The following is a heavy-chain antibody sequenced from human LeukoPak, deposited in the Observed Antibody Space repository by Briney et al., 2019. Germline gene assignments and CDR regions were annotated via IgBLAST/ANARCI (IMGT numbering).Heavy chain of an antibody. J-gene: IGHJ4*02. CDR3: VRGSSSWNF. Sequence: ASVTVSFKASGHTFTSYDINWVRQATGQGLEWMGWMNPNSRNTGYAQKFQGRVTMTSDTSIITAYMELSSLRSEDTAVYYCVRGSSSWNFWGQGTLVTVSS. D-gene: IGHD6-13*01. V-gene: IGHV1-8*02. CDR1: GHTFTSYD. CDR2: MNPNSRNT.